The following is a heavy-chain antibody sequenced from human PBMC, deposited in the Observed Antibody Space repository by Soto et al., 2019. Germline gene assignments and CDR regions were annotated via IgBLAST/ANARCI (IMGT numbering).Heavy chain of an antibody. CDR1: GYTLTELS. Sequence: ASVKVSCKVSGYTLTELSIHWVRQAPGKGLEWMGGFDPEDGETIYAQKFQGRVTMTEDTSTDTAYMELSSLRSEDTAVYYCATVMVRGVIVGFDYWGQGTMLTVSS. J-gene: IGHJ4*02. CDR3: ATVMVRGVIVGFDY. V-gene: IGHV1-24*01. D-gene: IGHD3-10*01. CDR2: FDPEDGET.